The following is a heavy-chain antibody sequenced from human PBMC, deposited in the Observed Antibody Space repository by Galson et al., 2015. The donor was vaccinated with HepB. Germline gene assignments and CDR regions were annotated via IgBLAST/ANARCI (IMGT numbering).Heavy chain of an antibody. Sequence: SLRLSCAASGFTFSSYSMNWVRQAPGKGLEWVSSISSSSSYIYYADSVKGRFTVSRDNAKNSLYLQMNSLRAEDTAVYYCAREKYYGSGSYGYWGQGTLVTVSS. CDR3: AREKYYGSGSYGY. J-gene: IGHJ4*02. V-gene: IGHV3-21*01. CDR2: ISSSSSYI. CDR1: GFTFSSYS. D-gene: IGHD3-10*01.